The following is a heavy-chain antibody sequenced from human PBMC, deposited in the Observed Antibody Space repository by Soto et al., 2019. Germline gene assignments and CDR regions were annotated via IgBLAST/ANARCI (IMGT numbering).Heavy chain of an antibody. V-gene: IGHV1-2*04. CDR1: GYTFTGYY. Sequence: ASVKGSCKASGYTFTGYYMHWVRQAPGQGLEWMGWINPNSGGTNYAQKFQGWVTMTRDTSISTAYMELSRLRSDDTAVYYCARDAGYSGYDHAYYFDYWGQGTLVTVSS. J-gene: IGHJ4*02. CDR3: ARDAGYSGYDHAYYFDY. CDR2: INPNSGGT. D-gene: IGHD5-12*01.